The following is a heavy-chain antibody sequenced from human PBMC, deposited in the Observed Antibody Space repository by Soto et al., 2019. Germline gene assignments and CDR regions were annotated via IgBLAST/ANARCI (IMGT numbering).Heavy chain of an antibody. Sequence: PSETLSLTCAVYGGSFSGYYWSWTRQPPGKGLEWIGEINHSGSTNYNPSLKSRVTISVDTSKNQFSLKLSSVTAADTAVYYCARGFDYYYYGMDVWGQGTTVTVSS. J-gene: IGHJ6*02. CDR3: ARGFDYYYYGMDV. CDR1: GGSFSGYY. CDR2: INHSGST. V-gene: IGHV4-34*01.